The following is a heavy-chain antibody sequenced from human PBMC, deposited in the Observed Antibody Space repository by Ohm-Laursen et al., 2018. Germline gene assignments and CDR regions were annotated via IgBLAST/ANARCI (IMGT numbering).Heavy chain of an antibody. Sequence: SLRLSCTASGFIFSNYDMNWVRQAPGKGLELVSSIGSTTTYIYYADSVKGRFTISRDNPKNSLFLQLSNVRAEDTAVYYCAMGWGYFPSWGQGTLVIVSS. CDR1: GFIFSNYD. CDR2: IGSTTTYI. V-gene: IGHV3-21*01. CDR3: AMGWGYFPS. J-gene: IGHJ1*01. D-gene: IGHD3-16*01.